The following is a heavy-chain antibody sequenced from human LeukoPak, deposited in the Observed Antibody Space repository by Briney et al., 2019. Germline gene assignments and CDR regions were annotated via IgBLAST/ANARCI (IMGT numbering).Heavy chain of an antibody. J-gene: IGHJ4*02. V-gene: IGHV1-2*02. CDR2: INPNSGGT. D-gene: IGHD2-15*01. CDR1: GYTFTGYY. CDR3: ARGRHIVVAVAATTPPSY. Sequence: ASVKVSCKASGYTFTGYYMHWVRQAPGQGLEWMGWINPNSGGTNYAQKFQGRVTMTRDTSISTAYMELSRLRSDDTAVYYCARGRHIVVAVAATTPPSYWGQGTLVTVSS.